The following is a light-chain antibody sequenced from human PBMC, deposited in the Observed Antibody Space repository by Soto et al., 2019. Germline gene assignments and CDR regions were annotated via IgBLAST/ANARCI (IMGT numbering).Light chain of an antibody. V-gene: IGKV1-39*01. CDR2: AAS. J-gene: IGKJ1*01. Sequence: DIQMTQSPSSLSASVGDRVTITCRASQSISSYLNWYQQKPGKAPKVLIYAASSLQSGVPSRFSGSGSGTDFSLTISRLPPEDLANYYCQQSNSTPYTFGQGTKLEIK. CDR1: QSISSY. CDR3: QQSNSTPYT.